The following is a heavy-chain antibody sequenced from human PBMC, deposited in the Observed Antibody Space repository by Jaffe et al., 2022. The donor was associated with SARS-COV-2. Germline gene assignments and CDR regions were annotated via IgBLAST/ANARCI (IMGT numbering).Heavy chain of an antibody. CDR2: ISYDGSNK. J-gene: IGHJ5*02. Sequence: QVQLVESGGGVVQPGRSLRLSCAASGFTFSSYGMHWVRQAPGKGLEWVAVISYDGSNKYYADSVKGRFTISRDNSKNTLYLQMNSLRAEDTAVYYCAKDQQYLAAASRGEGLDPWGQGTLVTVSS. D-gene: IGHD6-13*01. CDR3: AKDQQYLAAASRGEGLDP. V-gene: IGHV3-30*18. CDR1: GFTFSSYG.